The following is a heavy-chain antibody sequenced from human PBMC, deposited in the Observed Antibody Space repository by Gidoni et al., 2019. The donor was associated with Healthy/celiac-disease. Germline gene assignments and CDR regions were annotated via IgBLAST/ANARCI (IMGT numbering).Heavy chain of an antibody. D-gene: IGHD5-18*01. CDR1: GGTFSSYA. CDR2: IIPIFGTA. V-gene: IGHV1-69*01. J-gene: IGHJ6*02. CDR3: ARDVAMVTVVWYYGMDV. Sequence: QVQLVQSGAEVKKPGSSVKVSCKASGGTFSSYAISWVRQAPGQGLEWMGGIIPIFGTANYAQKFQGRVTITADESTSTAYMELSSLRSEDTAVYYCARDVAMVTVVWYYGMDVWGQGTTVTVSS.